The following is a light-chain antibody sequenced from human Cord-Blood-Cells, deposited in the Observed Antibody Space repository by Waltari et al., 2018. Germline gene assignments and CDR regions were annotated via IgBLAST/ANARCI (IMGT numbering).Light chain of an antibody. CDR1: QSVSSSY. CDR2: GAS. J-gene: IGKJ1*01. CDR3: QQYGSSPWT. V-gene: IGKV3-20*01. Sequence: EIVLTQSPGTLSLSPGARATLSCRASQSVSSSYLAWYQQKPGQAPRLLTYGASSRATGIPDRFSGSGSGTDFTLTISRLEPGDFAVYYCQQYGSSPWTFGQGTKVEIK.